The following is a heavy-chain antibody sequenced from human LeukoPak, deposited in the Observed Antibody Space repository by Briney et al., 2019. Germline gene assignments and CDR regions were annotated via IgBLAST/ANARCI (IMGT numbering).Heavy chain of an antibody. D-gene: IGHD2-15*01. Sequence: SETLSLTCGVYGGSFNGYYWSWIRQPPGKGLEWIGEINHSGSTNYNPSLKSRVTISVDTSKNQFSLKLSSVTAADTAVYYCARGYCSGGSCYSYYYYNYMDVWGKGTTGTVSS. J-gene: IGHJ6*03. V-gene: IGHV4-34*01. CDR3: ARGYCSGGSCYSYYYYNYMDV. CDR1: GGSFNGYY. CDR2: INHSGST.